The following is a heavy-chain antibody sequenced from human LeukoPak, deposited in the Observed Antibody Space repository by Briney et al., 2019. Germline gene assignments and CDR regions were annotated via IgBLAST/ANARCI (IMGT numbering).Heavy chain of an antibody. V-gene: IGHV3-23*01. CDR2: ISGGGGST. D-gene: IGHD3-16*01. Sequence: GGSLRLSCAASGFTFTSYSMNWVRQAPGKGLEWVSTISGGGGSTYYADSVKGRFTISRDNSKNTLYLQVNSLRAEDTAVQYCAKVTGGDMITYGGVDYWGQGTLVTVSS. J-gene: IGHJ4*02. CDR3: AKVTGGDMITYGGVDY. CDR1: GFTFTSYS.